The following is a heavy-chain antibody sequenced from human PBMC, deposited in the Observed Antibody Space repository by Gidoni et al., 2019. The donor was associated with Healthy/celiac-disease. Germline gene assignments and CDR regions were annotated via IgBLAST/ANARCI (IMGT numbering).Heavy chain of an antibody. CDR1: GFTFSSYS. CDR2: ISSSSSYI. J-gene: IGHJ6*02. Sequence: EVQLVESGGGLVKPGGSLRLSCAASGFTFSSYSMNWVRQAPGKGLEWVSSISSSSSYIYYADSVKGRFTISRDNAKNSLYLQMNSLRAEDTAVYYCARDLTLRYFDWPTSSYYYYGMDVWGQGTTVTVSS. CDR3: ARDLTLRYFDWPTSSYYYYGMDV. V-gene: IGHV3-21*01. D-gene: IGHD3-9*01.